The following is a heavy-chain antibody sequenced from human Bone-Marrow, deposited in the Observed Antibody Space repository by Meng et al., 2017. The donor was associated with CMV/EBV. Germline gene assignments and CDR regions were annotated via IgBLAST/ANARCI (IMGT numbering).Heavy chain of an antibody. CDR2: ISWNSGSI. V-gene: IGHV3-9*01. D-gene: IGHD3-10*01. CDR3: ARDTSITLAPDWYFDL. J-gene: IGHJ2*01. Sequence: SLKISCAASGFTFDDYAMHWVRQAPGKGLEWVSGISWNSGSIGYADSVKGRFTISRDNAKNSLYLQMNSLRAEDTAVYYCARDTSITLAPDWYFDLWGRGTLVAASS. CDR1: GFTFDDYA.